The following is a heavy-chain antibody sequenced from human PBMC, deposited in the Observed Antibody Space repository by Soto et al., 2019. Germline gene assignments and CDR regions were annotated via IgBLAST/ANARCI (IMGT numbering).Heavy chain of an antibody. V-gene: IGHV3-13*05. CDR1: GFTFRNYD. CDR3: ARTDRDFYGLDV. Sequence: EVQLVESGGGLVQPGGSLRLSCEASGFTFRNYDMHWVRQGPGKGLEWVSGISAAGDPDYADSVEGRFTISRENAQNAFFLQMNSLTVGDTAVYYCARTDRDFYGLDVWGQGTTVIVSS. CDR2: ISAAGDP. J-gene: IGHJ6*02.